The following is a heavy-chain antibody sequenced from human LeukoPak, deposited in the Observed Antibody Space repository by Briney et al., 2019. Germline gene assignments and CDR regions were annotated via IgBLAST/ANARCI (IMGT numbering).Heavy chain of an antibody. CDR3: ARLAEMHYDFWSGYDEDY. J-gene: IGHJ4*02. CDR2: INPNSGGT. D-gene: IGHD3-3*01. V-gene: IGHV1-2*02. CDR1: GYTFTGYY. Sequence: ASVKVSCKASGYTFTGYYMHWVRQAPGQGLEWMGWINPNSGGTNYAQKFQGRVTMTRDTSISTAYMELSRLRSDDTAVYYCARLAEMHYDFWSGYDEDYWGQGTLVTVSS.